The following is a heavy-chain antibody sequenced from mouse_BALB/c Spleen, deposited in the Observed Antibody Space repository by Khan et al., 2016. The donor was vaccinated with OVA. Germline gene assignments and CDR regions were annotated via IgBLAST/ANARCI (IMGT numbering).Heavy chain of an antibody. J-gene: IGHJ3*01. V-gene: IGHV1-7*01. D-gene: IGHD2-4*01. CDR2: INPTTGYT. Sequence: QVQLQQSGAELAKPGASVKMSCKASGYTFTSYWMHWVKQRPGQGLEWIGFINPTTGYTEYNQKFKDKATLTADKSSSTAYMQLSSLTSEDSEVYYCARSPTMITQFTYWGQGTLVTVAA. CDR3: ARSPTMITQFTY. CDR1: GYTFTSYW.